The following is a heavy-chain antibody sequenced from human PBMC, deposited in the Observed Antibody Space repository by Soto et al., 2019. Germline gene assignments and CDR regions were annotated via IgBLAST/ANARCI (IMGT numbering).Heavy chain of an antibody. J-gene: IGHJ6*02. D-gene: IGHD3-10*01. V-gene: IGHV4-31*03. CDR2: IYYSGST. CDR1: GVSISSGGYY. Sequence: QVQLQESGPGLVKPSQTLSLTCTVSGVSISSGGYYWSWIRQHPGKGLEWIGYIYYSGSTYYNPSLTSRVTLSLDTSTNQFALKLGSLTAADTAVYYGARFFGFGCMDVWGQGTTVTVSS. CDR3: ARFFGFGCMDV.